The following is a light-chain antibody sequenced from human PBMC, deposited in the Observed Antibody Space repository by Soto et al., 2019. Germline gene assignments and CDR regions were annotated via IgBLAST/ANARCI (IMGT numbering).Light chain of an antibody. CDR2: KNN. J-gene: IGLJ1*01. CDR3: AAWDDSLNGYV. Sequence: QSVLTQPPSASGTPGRRVTISCSGSTSNIGGNTVNWYQQFPGTAPKLLMFKNNQRPSGVPDRFSGSKSGTSASLAISGLQSEDEADYYCAAWDDSLNGYVFGIGTKVTVL. CDR1: TSNIGGNT. V-gene: IGLV1-44*01.